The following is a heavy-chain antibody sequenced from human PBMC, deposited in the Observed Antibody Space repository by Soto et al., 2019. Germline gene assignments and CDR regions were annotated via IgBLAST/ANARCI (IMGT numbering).Heavy chain of an antibody. V-gene: IGHV4-34*01. Sequence: QVQLQQWGAGLLKPSETLSLTCAVYGGSFSGYYWSWIRQPPGKGLGWVGEINNSGSTNYNPSLKSRVSISVDTSKNQLSPKLSCVTAADTAVYYCARGLGLYDYIRGSYRTANWCDPWGQGTLVTVSS. CDR3: ARGLGLYDYIRGSYRTANWCDP. CDR2: INNSGST. J-gene: IGHJ5*02. D-gene: IGHD3-16*02. CDR1: GGSFSGYY.